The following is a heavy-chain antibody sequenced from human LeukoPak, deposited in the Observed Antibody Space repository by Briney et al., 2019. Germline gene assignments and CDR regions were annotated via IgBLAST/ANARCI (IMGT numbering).Heavy chain of an antibody. D-gene: IGHD3-3*01. J-gene: IGHJ4*02. CDR2: IWYDGSNK. Sequence: GGSLRLSCAASGFTFSSFDIHWVRQAPGKGLEWVAVIWYDGSNKYYADSVKGRFTISRDNSKNTLYLQMNSLRAEDTAVYYCANRNDFWSGYYFSNYWGQGTLVTVSS. CDR3: ANRNDFWSGYYFSNY. V-gene: IGHV3-33*06. CDR1: GFTFSSFD.